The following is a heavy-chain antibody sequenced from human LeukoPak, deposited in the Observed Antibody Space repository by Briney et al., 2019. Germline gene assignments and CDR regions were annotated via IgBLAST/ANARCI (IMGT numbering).Heavy chain of an antibody. Sequence: GESLQISCQASGSIFATYWIAWVRPLPGKGLECMGSIFPGDSDTKYSASFQGHVIISADKSTSTAYLQWSSLNDSDTAMYYCARLGYTNSPGDFWGQGTLVTVSS. CDR2: IFPGDSDT. D-gene: IGHD5-12*01. J-gene: IGHJ4*02. CDR3: ARLGYTNSPGDF. CDR1: GSIFATYW. V-gene: IGHV5-51*01.